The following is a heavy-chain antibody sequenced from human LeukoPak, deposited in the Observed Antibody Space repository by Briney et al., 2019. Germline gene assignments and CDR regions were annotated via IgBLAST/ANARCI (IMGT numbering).Heavy chain of an antibody. CDR1: GFSMSVYW. CDR2: IYSAGNT. D-gene: IGHD6-19*01. CDR3: VRGGTPGYSSGRIDY. J-gene: IGHJ4*02. Sequence: GGSLRLSCEASGFSMSVYWMSWVRQAPGKGLEWVSVIYSAGNTYYADSVKGRFTISRHNSKNTLYLQMNSLRVEDTAVYYCVRGGTPGYSSGRIDYWGQGTLVTVSS. V-gene: IGHV3-53*04.